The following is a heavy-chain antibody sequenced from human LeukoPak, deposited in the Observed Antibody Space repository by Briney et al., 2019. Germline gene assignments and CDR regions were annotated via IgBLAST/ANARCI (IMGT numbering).Heavy chain of an antibody. CDR2: ISGSGGST. D-gene: IGHD3-22*01. CDR1: GFTFSSYA. J-gene: IGHJ3*02. CDR3: AKARWSTMIVVVDAFDI. Sequence: PGGSLRLSCAAPGFTFSSYAMSWVRQAPGKGLEWVSAISGSGGSTYYADSVKGRFTISRDNSKNTLYLQMNSLRAEDTAVYYCAKARWSTMIVVVDAFDIWAKGQWSPSLQ. V-gene: IGHV3-23*01.